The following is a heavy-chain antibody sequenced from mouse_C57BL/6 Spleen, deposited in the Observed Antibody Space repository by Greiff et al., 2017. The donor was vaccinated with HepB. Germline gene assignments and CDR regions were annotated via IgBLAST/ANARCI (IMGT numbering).Heavy chain of an antibody. CDR3: ARLLQDFDV. D-gene: IGHD6-1*01. V-gene: IGHV1-82*01. J-gene: IGHJ1*03. CDR1: GYAFSSSW. Sequence: VQLQQPGPELVKPGASVKISCKASGYAFSSSWMNWVKQRPGKGLEWIGRIYPGDGDTNYNGKFKGKATLTADKSSSTAYMQLSSLTSEDSAVYFCARLLQDFDVWGTGTTVTVSS. CDR2: IYPGDGDT.